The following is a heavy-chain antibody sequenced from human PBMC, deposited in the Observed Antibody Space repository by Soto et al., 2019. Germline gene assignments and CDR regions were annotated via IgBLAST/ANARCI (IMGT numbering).Heavy chain of an antibody. CDR3: AKASDGGWPYYFDS. CDR2: IRSNTAIP. CDR1: GCTFSSYA. J-gene: IGHJ4*02. Sequence: GRSLRLSCAAFGCTFSSYAKSRVLQAQGKGLEWVSAIRSNTAIPYYADSMRDRFTISRVNSANTIFLHMNSLRVEDSAVYFCAKASDGGWPYYFDSWGQGALVTVSS. V-gene: IGHV3-23*01. D-gene: IGHD2-15*01.